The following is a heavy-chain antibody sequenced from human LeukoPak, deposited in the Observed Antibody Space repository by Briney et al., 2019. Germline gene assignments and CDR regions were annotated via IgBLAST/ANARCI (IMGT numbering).Heavy chain of an antibody. V-gene: IGHV3-53*05. D-gene: IGHD2-15*01. CDR1: GFTVTDNY. CDR3: AKARGVVAMGYYYMDV. J-gene: IGHJ6*03. Sequence: PGGSLRLSCAASGFTVTDNYMNWVRQSSGKGLEWVSVIYGGGDTNYADSVKGRFTISRDNSKNTLYLQMNSLRAEDTAVYYCAKARGVVAMGYYYMDVWGKGTTVTVSS. CDR2: IYGGGDT.